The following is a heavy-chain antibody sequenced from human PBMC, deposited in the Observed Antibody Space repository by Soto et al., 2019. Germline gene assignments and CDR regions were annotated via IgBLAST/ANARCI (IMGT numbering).Heavy chain of an antibody. CDR1: GGSISSGGYY. J-gene: IGHJ4*02. Sequence: QVQLQESGPGLVKPSQTLSLTCTVSGGSISSGGYYWSWIRQHPGKGLEWIGYIYYSGSTYYNPSLKSRVTISVDTSKNQFSLKLSSVTAADTAVYYCVREFISWFGELGPDYWGQGTLVTVSS. CDR2: IYYSGST. V-gene: IGHV4-31*03. CDR3: VREFISWFGELGPDY. D-gene: IGHD3-10*01.